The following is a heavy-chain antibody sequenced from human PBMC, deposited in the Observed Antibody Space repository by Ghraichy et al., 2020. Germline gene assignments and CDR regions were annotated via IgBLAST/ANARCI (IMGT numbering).Heavy chain of an antibody. V-gene: IGHV4-34*01. CDR1: GGSFSGYY. CDR2: INHSGST. J-gene: IGHJ4*02. CDR3: ARGWGSFDY. Sequence: SETLSLTCAVYGGSFSGYYWSWIRQPPGKGLECIGEINHSGSTNYNPSLKSRVTISVDTSKNQFSLKLSSVTAADTAVYYCARGWGSFDYWGQGTLVTVSS. D-gene: IGHD7-27*01.